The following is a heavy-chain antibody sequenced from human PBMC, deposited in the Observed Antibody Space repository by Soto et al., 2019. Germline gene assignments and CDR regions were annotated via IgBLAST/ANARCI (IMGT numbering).Heavy chain of an antibody. J-gene: IGHJ5*02. CDR2: FDPEDGET. V-gene: IGHV1-24*01. Sequence: QVQLVQSGAEVKKPGASVKVSCKVSGYTLTELSMHWVRQAPGKGLEWMGGFDPEDGETNYAQKFQGRGTMTEDKSTDPVYMEQSSLIYDDTAVYYSATALVEAAAGTQGWFDPWGQGTLVTVSS. CDR1: GYTLTELS. CDR3: ATALVEAAAGTQGWFDP. D-gene: IGHD6-13*01.